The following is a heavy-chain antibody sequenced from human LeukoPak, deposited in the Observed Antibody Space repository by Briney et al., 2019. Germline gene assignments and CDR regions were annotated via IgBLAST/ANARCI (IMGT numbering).Heavy chain of an antibody. J-gene: IGHJ6*03. V-gene: IGHV3-73*01. D-gene: IGHD3-9*01. CDR2: IRSKANSYAT. CDR1: GFTFSGSA. Sequence: GGSLRLSCAASGFTFSGSAMHWVRQASGKGLEWVGRIRSKANSYATAYAASVKGRFTISRDDSKNTAYLQMNSLKTEDTAVYYCTRPREELILTGYYKSSHDKDYYMDVWGKGTTVTVSS. CDR3: TRPREELILTGYYKSSHDKDYYMDV.